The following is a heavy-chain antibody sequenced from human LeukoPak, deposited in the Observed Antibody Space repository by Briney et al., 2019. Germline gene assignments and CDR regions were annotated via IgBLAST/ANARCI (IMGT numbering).Heavy chain of an antibody. CDR1: GGSMNNYY. Sequence: PETLSLTCTVSGGSMNNYYWSWIRQPPGKGLEWIGYIYYSGSTNYNPSLKSRVTISVDTSKNQFSLKLSSVTAADTAVYYCARTNPRIIVAQGWFDPWGQGTLVTVSS. CDR3: ARTNPRIIVAQGWFDP. D-gene: IGHD5-12*01. CDR2: IYYSGST. V-gene: IGHV4-59*01. J-gene: IGHJ5*02.